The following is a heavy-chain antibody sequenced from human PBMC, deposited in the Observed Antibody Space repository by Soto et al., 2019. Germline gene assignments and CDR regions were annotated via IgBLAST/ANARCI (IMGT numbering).Heavy chain of an antibody. CDR1: GFHFSTHW. D-gene: IGHD6-13*01. CDR3: ARIAAAGRGMDV. CDR2: IKEDGSEK. Sequence: EVQLVESGGGLVQPGVSLRLSCAASGFHFSTHWMTWVRQGPGKGLEWVADIKEDGSEKYYVDSVKGRFTMSRDNAQNSLYLQVNNLRVEDTAVYYCARIAAAGRGMDVWGRGTTVTVSS. V-gene: IGHV3-7*01. J-gene: IGHJ6*04.